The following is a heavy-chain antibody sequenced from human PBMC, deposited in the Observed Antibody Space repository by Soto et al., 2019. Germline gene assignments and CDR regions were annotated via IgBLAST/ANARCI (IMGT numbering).Heavy chain of an antibody. CDR3: ARVAMRLLRLYWFDP. J-gene: IGHJ5*02. Sequence: ASVKVSCKASGYTFTSYGISWVRQAPGQGLEWMGWISAYNGNTNYAQKLQGRVTMTTDTSTSTAYMELRSLRSDDTAVYYCARVAMRLLRLYWFDPWGQGTLVTVSS. CDR1: GYTFTSYG. V-gene: IGHV1-18*01. CDR2: ISAYNGNT. D-gene: IGHD5-12*01.